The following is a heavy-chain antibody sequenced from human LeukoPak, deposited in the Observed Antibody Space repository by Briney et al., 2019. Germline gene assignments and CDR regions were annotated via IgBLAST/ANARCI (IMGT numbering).Heavy chain of an antibody. J-gene: IGHJ5*02. CDR1: GYTLTELS. Sequence: GASVKVSCKVSGYTLTELSMHWVRQAPGQGLEWMGWINPNSGGTNYAQKFQGWVTMTRDTSISTAYMELSRLRSDDTAVYYCAREVYCSGGSCYSNWFDPWGQGTLVTVSS. D-gene: IGHD2-15*01. V-gene: IGHV1-2*04. CDR2: INPNSGGT. CDR3: AREVYCSGGSCYSNWFDP.